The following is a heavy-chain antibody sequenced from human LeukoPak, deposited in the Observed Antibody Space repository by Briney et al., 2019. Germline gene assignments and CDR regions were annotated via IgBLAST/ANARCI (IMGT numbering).Heavy chain of an antibody. Sequence: GGSLRLSCAASGFTFSSYWMSWVRQAPGKGLEWVANIKQDGSEKYYVDSVKGRFTISRDNSKNTLFLQMTSLRAEDTAVYYCAKHPGDFTGIVNYYYMDLWGKGTTVTVSS. CDR1: GFTFSSYW. V-gene: IGHV3-7*01. CDR3: AKHPGDFTGIVNYYYMDL. D-gene: IGHD1-26*01. J-gene: IGHJ6*03. CDR2: IKQDGSEK.